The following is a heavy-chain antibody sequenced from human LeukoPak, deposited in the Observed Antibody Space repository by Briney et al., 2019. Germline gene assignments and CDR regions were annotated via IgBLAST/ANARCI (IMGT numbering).Heavy chain of an antibody. CDR2: IYPGDSDT. J-gene: IGHJ4*02. CDR3: ARLRDYYDNSGYLFDY. Sequence: GESLKISCKGSGYSFTTYWIGWVRQMPGKGLEWMGIIYPGDSDTRYSPSFQGQVTISADRSISTAYLQWSSLKASDSAMYYCARLRDYYDNSGYLFDYWGQGTLVTVSA. V-gene: IGHV5-51*01. CDR1: GYSFTTYW. D-gene: IGHD3-22*01.